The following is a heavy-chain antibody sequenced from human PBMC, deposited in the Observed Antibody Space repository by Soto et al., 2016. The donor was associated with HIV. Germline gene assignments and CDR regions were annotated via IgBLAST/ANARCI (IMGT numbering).Heavy chain of an antibody. V-gene: IGHV3-23*01. CDR3: AKDTTRYSSGWYYFDY. CDR1: GFTFSSYA. D-gene: IGHD6-19*01. J-gene: IGHJ4*02. CDR2: ISGSGGST. Sequence: EMQLLESGGGLVQPGGSLRLSCAASGFTFSSYAMSWVRQAPGKGLEWVSTISGSGGSTSFADSVKGRFTVSRDNSKNTLYLQMNSLRAEDMAVYYCAKDTTRYSSGWYYFDYWGQGTLVTVSS.